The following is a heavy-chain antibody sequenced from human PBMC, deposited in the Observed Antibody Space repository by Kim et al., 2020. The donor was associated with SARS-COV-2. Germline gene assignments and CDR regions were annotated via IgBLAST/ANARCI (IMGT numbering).Heavy chain of an antibody. D-gene: IGHD6-13*01. CDR2: IYHSGST. V-gene: IGHV4-4*02. CDR1: GGSISSSNW. CDR3: ARDRAADRGDYGMDV. Sequence: SETLSLTCAVSGGSISSSNWWSWVRQPPGKGLEWIGEIYHSGSTNYNPSLKSRVTISVDKSKNQFSLKLSSVTAADTAVYYCARDRAADRGDYGMDVWGQGTTVTVSS. J-gene: IGHJ6*02.